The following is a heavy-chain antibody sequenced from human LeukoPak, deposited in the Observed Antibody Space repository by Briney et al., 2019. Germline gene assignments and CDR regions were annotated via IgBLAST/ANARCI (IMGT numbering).Heavy chain of an antibody. CDR2: IIPIFGTA. Sequence: SVKVSCMASGGTFSSYAVSWVRLAPGQGLEWMGGIIPIFGTANYAQKFQGRVTITADESTSTAYMELSSLRSEDTAVYYCARHGDYVYYYYGMDVWGQGTTVTVSS. D-gene: IGHD4-17*01. V-gene: IGHV1-69*01. J-gene: IGHJ6*02. CDR1: GGTFSSYA. CDR3: ARHGDYVYYYYGMDV.